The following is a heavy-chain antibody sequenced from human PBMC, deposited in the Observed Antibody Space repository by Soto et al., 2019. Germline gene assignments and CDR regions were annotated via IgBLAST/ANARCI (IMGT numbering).Heavy chain of an antibody. J-gene: IGHJ4*02. V-gene: IGHV1-18*01. CDR1: GYTFTSYG. Sequence: QVQLVQSGAEVKKPGASVKVSCKASGYTFTSYGISWVRQAPGQGLEWMGWVSAYNGNTNYAQKLQGRGTMTTDTSPSTAYMERRSLRSDDTAVYYCARGPPPPAVAGPWENDYWGQGTLVTVSS. CDR2: VSAYNGNT. D-gene: IGHD6-19*01. CDR3: ARGPPPPAVAGPWENDY.